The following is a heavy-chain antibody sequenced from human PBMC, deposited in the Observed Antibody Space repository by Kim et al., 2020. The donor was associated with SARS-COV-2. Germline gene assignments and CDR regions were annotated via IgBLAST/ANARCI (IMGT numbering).Heavy chain of an antibody. J-gene: IGHJ5*02. CDR1: GGSVSSGSYY. CDR2: IYYSGST. D-gene: IGHD3-22*01. Sequence: SETLSLTCTVSGGSVSSGSYYWSWIRQPPGKGLEWIGYIYYSGSTNYNPSLKSRVTISVDTSKNQFSLKLSSVTAADTAVYYCARGQIRNYYDSSGQPWFDPWGQGTLVTVSS. V-gene: IGHV4-61*01. CDR3: ARGQIRNYYDSSGQPWFDP.